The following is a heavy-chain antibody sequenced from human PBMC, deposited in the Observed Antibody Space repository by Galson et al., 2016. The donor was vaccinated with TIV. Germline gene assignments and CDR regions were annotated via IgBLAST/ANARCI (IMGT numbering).Heavy chain of an antibody. Sequence: CAISGDSVSGYTSAWNWVRQSPSRGLEWLGRTYYTSKWNTDYAVSVKGRIIIRPDTSMNQVSLQLSSVIPDDTAVYYCSRGNWNYGMGGAMDVWGRGTTVTVSS. CDR3: SRGNWNYGMGGAMDV. J-gene: IGHJ6*02. D-gene: IGHD1-7*01. CDR2: TYYTSKWNT. V-gene: IGHV6-1*01. CDR1: GDSVSGYTSA.